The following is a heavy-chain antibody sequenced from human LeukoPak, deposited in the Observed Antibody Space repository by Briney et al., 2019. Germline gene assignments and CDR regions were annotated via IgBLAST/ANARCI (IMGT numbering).Heavy chain of an antibody. CDR2: IYGDGTT. J-gene: IGHJ5*02. D-gene: IGHD3-10*01. CDR3: ARDRAGAQSWVALDP. CDR1: GFTVSNDY. V-gene: IGHV3-66*02. Sequence: GGSLRLSCAASGFTVSNDYMAWVRQAPGRGLEWVSLIYGDGTTFYTDSVKGRFTISRDNLKNTLYLQMSSLRPEDTALYYCARDRAGAQSWVALDPWGQGTLVTVSS.